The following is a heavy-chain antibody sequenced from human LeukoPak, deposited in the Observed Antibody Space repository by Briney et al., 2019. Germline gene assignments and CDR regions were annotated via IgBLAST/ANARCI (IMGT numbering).Heavy chain of an antibody. CDR2: IYHSGST. V-gene: IGHV4-30-2*01. CDR1: GGSISSGGYS. J-gene: IGHJ3*02. D-gene: IGHD3-10*01. Sequence: SETLSLTCAVSGGSISSGGYSWSWIRQPPGKGLEWIGYIYHSGSTYYNPSLKSRVTISVDRSKNQFSLKLSSVTAADTAVYYCARAAVRFGDAFDIWGQGTMVTVS. CDR3: ARAAVRFGDAFDI.